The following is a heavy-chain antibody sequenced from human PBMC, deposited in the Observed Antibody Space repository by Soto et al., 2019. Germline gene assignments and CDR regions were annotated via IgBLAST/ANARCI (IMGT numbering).Heavy chain of an antibody. D-gene: IGHD2-15*01. V-gene: IGHV3-48*01. Sequence: GGSLRLSCAASGFAFSSYDMDWVRQAPGKGLEWVSYINTDGGSIHYAESVKGRFTISRDNARNSLSLQMNSLRVEDTAVYYSMRAPCVVKASDPWGQARLATVSS. CDR1: GFAFSSYD. CDR2: INTDGGSI. J-gene: IGHJ5*02. CDR3: MRAPCVVKASDP.